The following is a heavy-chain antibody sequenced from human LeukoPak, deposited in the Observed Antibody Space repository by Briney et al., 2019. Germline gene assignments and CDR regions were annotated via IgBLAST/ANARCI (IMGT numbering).Heavy chain of an antibody. V-gene: IGHV3-7*01. J-gene: IGHJ6*03. Sequence: GGSLRLSCAASGFTFSSYWMSWVRQAPGKGLEWVANIKQDGSEKYYVDSVKGRFTISRDNAKNSLYLQMSSLRAEDTAVYYCARLSIENYDILTGYVYYYMDVWGKGTTVTISS. CDR1: GFTFSSYW. D-gene: IGHD3-9*01. CDR3: ARLSIENYDILTGYVYYYMDV. CDR2: IKQDGSEK.